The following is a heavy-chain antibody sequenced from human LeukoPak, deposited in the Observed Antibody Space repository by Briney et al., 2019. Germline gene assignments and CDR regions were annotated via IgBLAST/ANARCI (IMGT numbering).Heavy chain of an antibody. Sequence: SETLSLTCTVSGGSISSSSYYCGWIRQPPGKGLEWIGSIYYSGSTYYNPSLKSRVTISVDTSKNQFSLKLSSVTAADTAVYYCARQSITVTTAPDYWGQGTLVTVSS. CDR2: IYYSGST. D-gene: IGHD4-11*01. CDR1: GGSISSSSYY. J-gene: IGHJ4*02. CDR3: ARQSITVTTAPDY. V-gene: IGHV4-39*01.